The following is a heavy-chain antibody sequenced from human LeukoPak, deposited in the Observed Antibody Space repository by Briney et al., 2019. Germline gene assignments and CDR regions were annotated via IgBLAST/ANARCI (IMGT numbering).Heavy chain of an antibody. D-gene: IGHD6-13*01. CDR3: ATTGYSSRNY. Sequence: GGSLRLSCAASGFTFSSYSMNWVRQAPGKGLEWVSSISSSSSYIYYADSVKGRFTISRDNSKNTLYLQMNSLRAEDTAVYYCATTGYSSRNYWGQGTLVTVSS. J-gene: IGHJ4*02. CDR2: ISSSSSYI. V-gene: IGHV3-21*04. CDR1: GFTFSSYS.